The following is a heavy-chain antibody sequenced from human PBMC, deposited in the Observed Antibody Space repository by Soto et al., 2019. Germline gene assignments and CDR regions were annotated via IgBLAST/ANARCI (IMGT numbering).Heavy chain of an antibody. Sequence: SETLPLTWTVSGGSISSSSYCWGWIRQPPGKGLEWIGSIYYSGSTYYNPSLKSRVTISVDTSKNQFSLKLSSVTAADTAVYYCARVLQGDYGGYYYYGMDVWGQGTTVTVSS. J-gene: IGHJ6*02. D-gene: IGHD4-17*01. CDR3: ARVLQGDYGGYYYYGMDV. V-gene: IGHV4-39*07. CDR2: IYYSGST. CDR1: GGSISSSSYC.